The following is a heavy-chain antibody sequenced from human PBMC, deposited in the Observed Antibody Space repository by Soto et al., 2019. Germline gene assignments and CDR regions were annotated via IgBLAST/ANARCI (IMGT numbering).Heavy chain of an antibody. V-gene: IGHV4-59*11. Sequence: SETLSLTCTVSGGSISSHYWSWIRQPPGKGLEWIGHIYASGSTNYNPSRRIRVTMSVDTSKNQFALKLSSVAAADTAVYYCARGGPSALDYWGQGTLVTVS. CDR2: IYASGST. J-gene: IGHJ4*02. CDR3: ARGGPSALDY. CDR1: GGSISSHY.